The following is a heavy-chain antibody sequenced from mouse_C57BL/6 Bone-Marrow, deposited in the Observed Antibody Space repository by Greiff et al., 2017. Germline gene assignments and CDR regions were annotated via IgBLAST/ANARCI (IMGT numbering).Heavy chain of an antibody. D-gene: IGHD1-1*01. CDR1: GYSITSGYY. CDR2: ISYDGSN. CDR3: ARSSTTVGYFDY. V-gene: IGHV3-6*01. J-gene: IGHJ2*01. Sequence: EVQRVESGPGLVKPSQSLSLTCSVTGYSITSGYYWNWIRQFPGNKLEWMGYISYDGSNNYNPSLKNRISITRDTSKNQFFLKLNSVTTEDTATYYCARSSTTVGYFDYWGQGTTLTVSS.